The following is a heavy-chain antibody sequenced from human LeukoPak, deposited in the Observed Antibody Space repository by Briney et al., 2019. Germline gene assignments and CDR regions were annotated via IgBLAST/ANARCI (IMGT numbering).Heavy chain of an antibody. J-gene: IGHJ4*02. CDR3: ARALGPYYFDY. CDR2: IYTSGST. Sequence: PSQTLSLTCTVSGGSISSGSYYWSWIRQPAGKGLEWIGRIYTSGSTNYNPSLKSRVTISVDTSKNQFSLKLSSVTAADTAVYYCARALGPYYFDYWGQGTLVTVSS. V-gene: IGHV4-61*02. CDR1: GGSISSGSYY.